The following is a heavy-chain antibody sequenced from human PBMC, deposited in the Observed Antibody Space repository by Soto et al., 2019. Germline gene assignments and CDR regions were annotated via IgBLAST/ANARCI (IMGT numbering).Heavy chain of an antibody. CDR1: GGSLSGYY. CDR3: ARGTYYYDSSGYYPFDY. CDR2: IYYSGNT. Sequence: SETLCLTCSISGGSLSGYYWSGIRQPPGKGLEWIGYIYYSGNTNYNSSLKSRVAISVDTSKNQISLKLSSVTAADTAVYYCARGTYYYDSSGYYPFDYWGQGTLVTVSS. D-gene: IGHD3-22*01. V-gene: IGHV4-59*12. J-gene: IGHJ4*02.